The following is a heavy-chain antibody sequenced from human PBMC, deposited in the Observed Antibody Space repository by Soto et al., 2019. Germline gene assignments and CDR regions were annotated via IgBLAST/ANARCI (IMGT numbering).Heavy chain of an antibody. D-gene: IGHD1-26*01. V-gene: IGHV3-74*01. CDR1: GFTFGSSW. Sequence: PGGSLRLSCAASGFTFGSSWMYWFRQAPGKGLVWVSGISGDGGTTTHADSVKGRFTISRDNAKNTLYLQMNSLRVEDTAVYYCARAGLLASGDYWGQGTLVTVSS. CDR3: ARAGLLASGDY. CDR2: ISGDGGTT. J-gene: IGHJ4*02.